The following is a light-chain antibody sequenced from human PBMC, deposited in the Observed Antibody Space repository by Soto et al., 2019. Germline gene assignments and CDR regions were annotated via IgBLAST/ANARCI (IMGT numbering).Light chain of an antibody. CDR1: QSVSSN. CDR3: QQYNNWMWT. Sequence: ERVMTQSPASLSVSPGERATLSCRASQSVSSNLAWYQQKPAQAPRLLIHGASARATGIPDRFSGSGSGTEFTLTISSLPAEDVAVYSCQQYNNWMWTFGQGTKVEFK. V-gene: IGKV3-15*01. CDR2: GAS. J-gene: IGKJ1*01.